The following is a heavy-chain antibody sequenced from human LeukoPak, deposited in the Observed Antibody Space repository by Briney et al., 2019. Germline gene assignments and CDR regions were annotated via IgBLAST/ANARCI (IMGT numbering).Heavy chain of an antibody. Sequence: ASVKVSCKASGYTFTVYYIHWVRQAPGQGLEWVGIFNPSGDTTSYAQKFQGRVTMTRDTSTSTVYMELSSLRSEDTAVYYCARVSYESSGYYYSYFDYWGQGTLVTVSS. D-gene: IGHD3-22*01. CDR1: GYTFTVYY. V-gene: IGHV1-46*01. CDR3: ARVSYESSGYYYSYFDY. CDR2: FNPSGDTT. J-gene: IGHJ4*02.